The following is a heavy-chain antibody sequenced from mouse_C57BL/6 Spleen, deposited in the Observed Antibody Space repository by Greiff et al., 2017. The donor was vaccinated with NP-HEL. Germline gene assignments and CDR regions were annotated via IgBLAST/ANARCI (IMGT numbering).Heavy chain of an antibody. V-gene: IGHV1-55*01. CDR1: GYTFTSYW. Sequence: QVQLQQPGAELVKPGASVKMSCKASGYTFTSYWITWVKQRPGQGLEWIGDIYPGSGSTNYNEKFKSKATLTVDTSSSTAYIQLSSLTSEDSAVYYCARSYYDYDRSAMDYWGQGTSVTVSS. J-gene: IGHJ4*01. CDR2: IYPGSGST. CDR3: ARSYYDYDRSAMDY. D-gene: IGHD2-4*01.